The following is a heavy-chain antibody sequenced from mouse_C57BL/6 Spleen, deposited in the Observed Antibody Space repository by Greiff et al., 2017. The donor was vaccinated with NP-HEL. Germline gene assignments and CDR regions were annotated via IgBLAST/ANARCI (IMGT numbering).Heavy chain of an antibody. V-gene: IGHV5-4*01. CDR3: ARDRDYGSSYWYFDV. CDR2: ISDGGSYT. D-gene: IGHD1-1*01. Sequence: EVMLVESGGGLVKPGGSLKLSCAASGFTFSSYAMSWVRQTQEKRLEWVATISDGGSYTYYPDNVKGRFTISRDNAKNNLYLQMSHLKSEDTAMYYCARDRDYGSSYWYFDVWGTGTTVTVSS. CDR1: GFTFSSYA. J-gene: IGHJ1*03.